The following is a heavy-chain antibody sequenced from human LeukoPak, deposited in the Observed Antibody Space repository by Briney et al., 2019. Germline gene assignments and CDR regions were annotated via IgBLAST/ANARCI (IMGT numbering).Heavy chain of an antibody. Sequence: SETLSLTCTVSGGSISSSRKYWGWIRQPPGKGLEWIGSLYYGGSTNYNPSLKSRVTISVDTSKNQFSLNLTSVTAADTAVYYCARYGATIIARFDYWGQGTLVTVSS. V-gene: IGHV4-39*01. J-gene: IGHJ4*02. CDR2: LYYGGST. D-gene: IGHD4/OR15-4a*01. CDR1: GGSISSSRKY. CDR3: ARYGATIIARFDY.